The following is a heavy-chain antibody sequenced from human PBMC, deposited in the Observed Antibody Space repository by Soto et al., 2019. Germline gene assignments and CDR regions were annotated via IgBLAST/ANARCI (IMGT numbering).Heavy chain of an antibody. V-gene: IGHV1-18*01. CDR1: GYTFTSYG. CDR2: ISAYNGNT. CDR3: ARDSRFLEWLLADSNWFDP. D-gene: IGHD3-3*01. J-gene: IGHJ5*02. Sequence: VKVSFKASGYTFTSYGISWVRQAPGQGLEWMGWISAYNGNTNYAQKLQGRVTMTTDTSTSTAYMELRSLRSDDTAVYYCARDSRFLEWLLADSNWFDPWGQGTLVTVSS.